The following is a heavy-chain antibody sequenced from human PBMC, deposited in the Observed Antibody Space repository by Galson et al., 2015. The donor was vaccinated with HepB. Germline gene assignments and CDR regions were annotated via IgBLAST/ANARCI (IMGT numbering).Heavy chain of an antibody. J-gene: IGHJ2*01. D-gene: IGHD4-17*01. CDR1: GFTFSNAW. Sequence: SLRLSCAASGFTFSNAWMSWVRRAPGKGLEWVGRIKSKTDGGTTDYAAPVKGRFTISRDNSKNTLYLQMNSLKTEDTAVYYCTTDRGAYGDYAMNWYFDLWGRGTLVTVSS. CDR3: TTDRGAYGDYAMNWYFDL. CDR2: IKSKTDGGTT. V-gene: IGHV3-15*01.